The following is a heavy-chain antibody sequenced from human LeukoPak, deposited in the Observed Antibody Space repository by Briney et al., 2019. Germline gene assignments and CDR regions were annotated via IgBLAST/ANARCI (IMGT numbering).Heavy chain of an antibody. J-gene: IGHJ4*02. CDR1: GYTYTSYA. CDR2: INAGNGNT. D-gene: IGHD1-26*01. CDR3: AVDPGLLRYSGSPTGGNY. Sequence: GASVKVSCKASGYTYTSYAMHWVRQAPGQRLEWMGWINAGNGNTKYSQKFQGRVTITRDTSASTAYMELSSLRSEDTAVYYCAVDPGLLRYSGSPTGGNYWGQGTLVTVSS. V-gene: IGHV1-3*01.